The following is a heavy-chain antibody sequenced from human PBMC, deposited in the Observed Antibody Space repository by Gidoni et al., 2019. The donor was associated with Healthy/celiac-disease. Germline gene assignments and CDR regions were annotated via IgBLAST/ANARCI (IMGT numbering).Heavy chain of an antibody. CDR2: ISGSGGST. CDR1: GFPFSSYA. Sequence: EVQLLESGGGLVQPGGSLRLSCAASGFPFSSYAMVWVRQAPGKGLEWVSAISGSGGSTYYADSVKGRFTISRENSKNTLYLQMNSLRAEDTAVYYCARTITMVRGVYDAFDIWGQGTMVTVSS. CDR3: ARTITMVRGVYDAFDI. J-gene: IGHJ3*02. V-gene: IGHV3-23*01. D-gene: IGHD3-10*01.